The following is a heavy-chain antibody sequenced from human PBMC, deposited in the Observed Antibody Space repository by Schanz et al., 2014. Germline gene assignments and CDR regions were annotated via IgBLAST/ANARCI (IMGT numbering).Heavy chain of an antibody. CDR1: GFTFSASA. Sequence: EVQLVESGGGLVQPGGSLKLSCAASGFTFSASAMHWVRQAPGKGLEWVGRITNKPNNYNTEYAASVKGRFTISRDNSNNTLYLQMKSLRAEDTAVYYCAKYGGGYSYGFVEYWGQGILVTVSS. CDR2: ITNKPNNYNT. D-gene: IGHD5-18*01. V-gene: IGHV3-72*01. J-gene: IGHJ4*02. CDR3: AKYGGGYSYGFVEY.